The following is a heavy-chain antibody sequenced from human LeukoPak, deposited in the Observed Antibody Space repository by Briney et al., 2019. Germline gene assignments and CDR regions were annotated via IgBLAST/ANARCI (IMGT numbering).Heavy chain of an antibody. J-gene: IGHJ4*02. D-gene: IGHD2-15*01. V-gene: IGHV3-7*01. CDR3: ATSAGWRFDY. CDR2: IREDGSEK. Sequence: GGSLRLSCVASGFTLSSYWMSWVRQAPGKGLEWVANIREDGSEKYYVDSVKGRFTISRDNAKNSLWLQMNSLRAEDTAVYYCATSAGWRFDYWGQGTLVTVSS. CDR1: GFTLSSYW.